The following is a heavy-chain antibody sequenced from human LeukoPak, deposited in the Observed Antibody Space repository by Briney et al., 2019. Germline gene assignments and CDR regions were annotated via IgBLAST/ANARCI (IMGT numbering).Heavy chain of an antibody. CDR2: ISYDGSNK. J-gene: IGHJ4*02. D-gene: IGHD3-22*01. CDR1: GFTFSSYA. CDR3: ARASGMYYYDSSGFDY. V-gene: IGHV3-30-3*01. Sequence: GGSLRLSCAASGFTFSSYAMHWVRQAPGKGLEWVAVISYDGSNKYYADSVKGRFTISRDNSKNTLYLQMNSLRAEDTAVYYCARASGMYYYDSSGFDYWGQGTLVTVSS.